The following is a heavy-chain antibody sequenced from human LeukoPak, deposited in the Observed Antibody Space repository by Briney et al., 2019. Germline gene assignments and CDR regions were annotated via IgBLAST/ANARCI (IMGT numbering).Heavy chain of an antibody. CDR1: GYTFTGYY. CDR2: INPSGGST. J-gene: IGHJ4*02. Sequence: ASVKVSCKASGYTFTGYYMHWVRQAPGQGLEWMGIINPSGGSTSYAQKLQGRVTMTRDTSTSTVYMELSSLRSEDTAVYYCTRETSSRYFDYWGQGTLVTVSS. V-gene: IGHV1-46*01. CDR3: TRETSSRYFDY.